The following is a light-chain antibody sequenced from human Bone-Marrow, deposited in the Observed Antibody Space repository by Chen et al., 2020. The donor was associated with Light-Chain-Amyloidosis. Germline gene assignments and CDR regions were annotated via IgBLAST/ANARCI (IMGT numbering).Light chain of an antibody. CDR2: DVS. CDR3: SSYTSTFPYV. J-gene: IGLJ1*01. Sequence: QSALTQPASVSGSPGQSITFSCTGTSRAVGRYNYVSWYQQHPGKVPKLIIHDVSDRPSGVSDRFSGSKSGNTASLTISGLQAEDEADYYCSSYTSTFPYVFGTGTRLTVL. CDR1: SRAVGRYNY. V-gene: IGLV2-14*03.